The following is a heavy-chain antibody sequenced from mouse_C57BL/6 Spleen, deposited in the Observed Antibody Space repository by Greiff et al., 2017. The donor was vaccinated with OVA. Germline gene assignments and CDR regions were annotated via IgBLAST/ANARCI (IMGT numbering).Heavy chain of an antibody. CDR1: GYAFSSYW. Sequence: QVQLQQSGAELVKPGASVKISCKASGYAFSSYWMNWVKQRPGKVLEWIGQIYPGDGDTNYNGKFKGKATLTADKSSSTAYMQLSSLTSEDSAVYFCARSYYDYGGGYWGQGTTLTVSS. J-gene: IGHJ2*01. CDR2: IYPGDGDT. V-gene: IGHV1-80*01. D-gene: IGHD2-4*01. CDR3: ARSYYDYGGGY.